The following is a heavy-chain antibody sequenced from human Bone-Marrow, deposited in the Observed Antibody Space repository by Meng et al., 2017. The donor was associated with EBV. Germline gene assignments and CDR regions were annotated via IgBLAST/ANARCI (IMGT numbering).Heavy chain of an antibody. D-gene: IGHD2-15*01. CDR2: IYHSGST. Sequence: QGRLQEPGPGLVKPSGTRSRTRAVSGGSISSSNWWSWVRQPPGKGLEWIGEIYHSGSTNYNPSLKSRVTISIDKSKNQFSLKLNSVTAADTAMYYCARGNVVVVVAAHNWFDPWGQGTLVTVSS. CDR1: GGSISSSNW. CDR3: ARGNVVVVVAAHNWFDP. V-gene: IGHV4-4*02. J-gene: IGHJ5*02.